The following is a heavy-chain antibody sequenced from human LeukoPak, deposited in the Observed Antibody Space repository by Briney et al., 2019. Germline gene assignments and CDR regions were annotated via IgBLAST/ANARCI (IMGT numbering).Heavy chain of an antibody. CDR1: GGSFSGYY. Sequence: PSETLSLTCAVYGGSFSGYYWSWTRQPPGKGLEWIGEINHSGSTNYNPSLKSRVTISVDTSKNQFSLKLSSVTAADTAVYYCARGSGVTAFDYWGQGTLVTVSS. CDR2: INHSGST. D-gene: IGHD4-23*01. CDR3: ARGSGVTAFDY. J-gene: IGHJ4*02. V-gene: IGHV4-34*01.